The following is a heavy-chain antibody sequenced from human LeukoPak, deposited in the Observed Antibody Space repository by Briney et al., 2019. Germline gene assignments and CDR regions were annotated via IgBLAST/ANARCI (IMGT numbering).Heavy chain of an antibody. D-gene: IGHD3-10*01. CDR3: ARVILVRGVIQCFDNGMDV. V-gene: IGHV1-8*01. CDR2: MNPNSGNT. J-gene: IGHJ6*02. CDR1: GYTFTSYD. Sequence: ASVKVSCKASGYTFTSYDINWVRQATGQGLEWMGWMNPNSGNTFYAQKFQGRVTITRNTSISTAYMELSSLRSEDTAVYYCARVILVRGVIQCFDNGMDVWGQATTVTVS.